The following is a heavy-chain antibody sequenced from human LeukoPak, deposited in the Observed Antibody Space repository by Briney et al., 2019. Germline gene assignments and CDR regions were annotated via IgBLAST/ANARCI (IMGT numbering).Heavy chain of an antibody. CDR1: GGSFSGFY. V-gene: IGHV4-34*01. CDR3: ARGPTGYSGSSPAEYYFDY. J-gene: IGHJ4*02. D-gene: IGHD1-26*01. CDR2: INHSGST. Sequence: KPSETLSLTCAVYGGSFSGFYWSWIRQPPGKGLEWIGEINHSGSTNYNPSLKSRVTISVDTSKNQFSLKLSSVTAADTAVYYCARGPTGYSGSSPAEYYFDYWGQGTLVTVSS.